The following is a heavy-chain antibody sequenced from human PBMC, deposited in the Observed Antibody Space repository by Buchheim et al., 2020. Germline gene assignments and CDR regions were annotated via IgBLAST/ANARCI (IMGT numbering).Heavy chain of an antibody. D-gene: IGHD3-16*02. CDR3: ARATWRDDYVWGSYRYFDYYGMDV. CDR2: ISSSSTI. V-gene: IGHV3-48*02. CDR1: GFTFSSYS. J-gene: IGHJ6*02. Sequence: EVQLVESGGGLVQPGGSLRLSCAASGFTFSSYSINWVRQAPGKGLEWVSYISSSSTIYYADSVKGRFTISRDNAKNSLYLQMNSLRDEDTAVYYCARATWRDDYVWGSYRYFDYYGMDVWGQGTT.